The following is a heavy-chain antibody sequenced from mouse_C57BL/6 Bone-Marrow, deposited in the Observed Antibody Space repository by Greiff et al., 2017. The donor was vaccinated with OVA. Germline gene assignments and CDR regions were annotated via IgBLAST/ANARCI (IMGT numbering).Heavy chain of an antibody. Sequence: VQLQQPGAELVMPGASVKLSCKASGYTFTSYWMHWVKQRPGQGLEWIGEIDPSDSYTNYNQKFKGKSTLTVDKSSSTAYMQLSSLTSEDSAVYYCARGEGYYVFAYWGQGTLVTVSA. CDR2: IDPSDSYT. D-gene: IGHD2-3*01. CDR1: GYTFTSYW. V-gene: IGHV1-69*01. J-gene: IGHJ3*01. CDR3: ARGEGYYVFAY.